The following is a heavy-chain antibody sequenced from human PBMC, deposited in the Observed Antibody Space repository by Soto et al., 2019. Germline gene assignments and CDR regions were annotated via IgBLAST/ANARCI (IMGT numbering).Heavy chain of an antibody. D-gene: IGHD4-4*01. Sequence: DVQLLESGGGLVQPGGSLRLSCAASGFRFSTYDMSWVRLAPGKGLEWVSVMSGSGSGTYYADSVKGRFTISRDNSKNTLYLQMNSLRAEDTAVYYCVRQAKLTTVTANVGYYYGLDVWGQGTTVTVSS. CDR3: VRQAKLTTVTANVGYYYGLDV. J-gene: IGHJ6*02. CDR1: GFRFSTYD. V-gene: IGHV3-23*01. CDR2: MSGSGSGT.